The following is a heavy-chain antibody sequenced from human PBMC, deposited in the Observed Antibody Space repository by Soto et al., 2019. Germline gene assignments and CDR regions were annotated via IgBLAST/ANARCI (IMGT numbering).Heavy chain of an antibody. CDR1: GGSISSGGYY. D-gene: IGHD3-16*01. Sequence: SETLSLTCTVSGGSISSGGYYLRWIGQHPGKGLEWIGYIYYSGSTYYNPSLKSRVTISVDTSKNQFYLKLSSVTAADTAVYSCARGGGVWGSSSWNFDYWGQGPLFTVSS. J-gene: IGHJ4*02. CDR3: ARGGGVWGSSSWNFDY. V-gene: IGHV4-31*03. CDR2: IYYSGST.